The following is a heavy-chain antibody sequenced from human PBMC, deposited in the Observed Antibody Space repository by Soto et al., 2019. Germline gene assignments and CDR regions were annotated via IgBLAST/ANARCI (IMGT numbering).Heavy chain of an antibody. CDR1: GFTFSSYG. CDR2: IWYDGSNK. CDR3: ARNGHYWAHIAAAGTLGVFDY. D-gene: IGHD6-13*01. Sequence: GGSLRLSCAASGFTFSSYGMHWVRQAPGKGLEWVAVIWYDGSNKYYADSVKGRFTISRDNSKNTLYLQMNSLRAEDTAVYYCARNGHYWAHIAAAGTLGVFDYWGQGTLVTVSS. J-gene: IGHJ4*02. V-gene: IGHV3-33*01.